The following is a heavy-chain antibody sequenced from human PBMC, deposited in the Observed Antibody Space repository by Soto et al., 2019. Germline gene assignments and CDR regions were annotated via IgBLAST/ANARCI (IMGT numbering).Heavy chain of an antibody. CDR3: SRCRISSSSGMDFDY. CDR1: GGSISSYY. CDR2: IYYSGST. J-gene: IGHJ4*02. V-gene: IGHV4-59*12. D-gene: IGHD6-6*01. Sequence: PSETLSLTCTVSGGSISSYYWSWIRQSPGKGLEWIGYIYYSGSTNYNPSLTSRVTISVGTSKNQFSLKLSSVTAADTAVYYCSRCRISSSSGMDFDYRGQGTLVPGSS.